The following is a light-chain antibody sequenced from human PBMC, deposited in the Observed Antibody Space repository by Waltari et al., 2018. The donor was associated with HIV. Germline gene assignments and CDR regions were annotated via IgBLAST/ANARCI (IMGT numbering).Light chain of an antibody. V-gene: IGLV1-36*01. CDR2: YDD. Sequence: QSVLTQPPSLSESPRQRVTISCSGSSSNIGSNAVTWYQQLPGKAPNLHIYYDDLRPSGVVDLCSGSKSGSSASLAISGLQSEDEADYYCAAWDDILNAYVFGSGTKVTVL. CDR3: AAWDDILNAYV. CDR1: SSNIGSNA. J-gene: IGLJ1*01.